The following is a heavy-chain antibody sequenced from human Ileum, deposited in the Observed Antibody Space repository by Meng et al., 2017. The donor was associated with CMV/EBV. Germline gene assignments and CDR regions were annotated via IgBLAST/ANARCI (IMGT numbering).Heavy chain of an antibody. CDR3: ARWSGSNSGGALDM. J-gene: IGHJ3*02. Sequence: ASGFTFSGHGMPWVRQAPGKGLELLAFIWFDGSNADYIDSVKGRFTISRDNSKKILYLEMNSLRGEDTALYFCARWSGSNSGGALDMWGQGTMVTVSS. V-gene: IGHV3-33*01. D-gene: IGHD4-23*01. CDR1: GFTFSGHG. CDR2: IWFDGSNA.